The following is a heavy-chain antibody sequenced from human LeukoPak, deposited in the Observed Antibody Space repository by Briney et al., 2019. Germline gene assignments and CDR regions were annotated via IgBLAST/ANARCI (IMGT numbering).Heavy chain of an antibody. D-gene: IGHD2-21*02. CDR1: GFTFSNYA. Sequence: GGSLSLSCAASGFTFSNYAMTWVRQAPGKWLEWVSTIHPSGGRSFYAVSVKGHFPSSKDNSKNTLHLQMNSPRGEDTAIYYCVKDWSDESRCGGDCLGSWGQGTQVIVSS. V-gene: IGHV3-23*01. CDR2: IHPSGGRS. CDR3: VKDWSDESRCGGDCLGS. J-gene: IGHJ5*02.